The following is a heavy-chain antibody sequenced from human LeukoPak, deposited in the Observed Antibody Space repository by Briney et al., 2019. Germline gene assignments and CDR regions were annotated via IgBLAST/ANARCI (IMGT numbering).Heavy chain of an antibody. J-gene: IGHJ6*03. CDR1: GFTFGDYA. CDR3: TSGVFDYDFWSGYQSAHMDV. Sequence: GGSLRLSCTASGFTFGDYAMSWVRQAPGKGLEWVGFIRSKAYGGTTEYAASVKGRFTISRDDSKSIAYLQMNSLKTEDTAVYYCTSGVFDYDFWSGYQSAHMDVWGKGTTVTVSS. CDR2: IRSKAYGGTT. V-gene: IGHV3-49*04. D-gene: IGHD3-3*01.